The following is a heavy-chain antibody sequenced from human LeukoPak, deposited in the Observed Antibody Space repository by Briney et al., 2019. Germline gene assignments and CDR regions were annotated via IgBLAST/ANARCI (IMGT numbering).Heavy chain of an antibody. CDR1: GGTFSSYA. D-gene: IGHD3-22*01. CDR2: IIPIFGTA. V-gene: IGHV1-69*01. CDR3: ARPYDSSGYYYFGY. J-gene: IGHJ4*02. Sequence: ASVKVSCXASGGTFSSYAISWVRQAPGQGLGWMGVIIPIFGTANYAQKFQGRVTITADESTSTAYMELSSLRSEDTAVYYCARPYDSSGYYYFGYWGQGTLVTVSS.